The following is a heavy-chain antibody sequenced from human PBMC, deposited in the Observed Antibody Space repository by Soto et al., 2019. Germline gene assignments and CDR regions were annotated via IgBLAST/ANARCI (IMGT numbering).Heavy chain of an antibody. Sequence: EVQLVESGGGLVQPGGSLRLSCVASGFTFSTDSMNWVRQAPGKGLEWVAHISTSGATRYYADSVKGRFTISRDNAKTSRDLDVDSRRSEATGGYYLAMLLGSGFVYWGEGTLVTVSS. CDR1: GFTFSTDS. V-gene: IGHV3-48*01. D-gene: IGHD6-19*01. CDR2: ISTSGATR. CDR3: AMLLGSGFVY. J-gene: IGHJ4*02.